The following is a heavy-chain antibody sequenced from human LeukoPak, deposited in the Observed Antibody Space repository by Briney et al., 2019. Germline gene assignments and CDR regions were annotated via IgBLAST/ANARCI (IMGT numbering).Heavy chain of an antibody. V-gene: IGHV5-51*01. CDR2: IHPGDSNI. D-gene: IGHD2-15*01. CDR1: EYSFTSYW. J-gene: IGHJ6*04. Sequence: GESLKISCKGFEYSFTSYWIGWVRQMPGKGPEWMGIIHPGDSNIRYSPSFQGQITISADKSISTAYLQWSSLKASDTAMNYCARQTPNQYGMDVWGTGTTVTVSS. CDR3: ARQTPNQYGMDV.